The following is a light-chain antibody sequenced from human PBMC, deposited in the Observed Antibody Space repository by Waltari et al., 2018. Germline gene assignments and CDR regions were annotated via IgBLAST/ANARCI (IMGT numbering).Light chain of an antibody. CDR2: EVS. Sequence: QSALTQSPSASGSPGQSVTISCTGISSDVGDYNYVSWYQHHPGKAPKVIIYEVSKPPSGVPDRFSGSKSGNTASLTVSGLQAEDEADYYCSSYAGSNNFVVFGGGTKLTVL. CDR3: SSYAGSNNFVV. J-gene: IGLJ2*01. CDR1: SSDVGDYNY. V-gene: IGLV2-8*01.